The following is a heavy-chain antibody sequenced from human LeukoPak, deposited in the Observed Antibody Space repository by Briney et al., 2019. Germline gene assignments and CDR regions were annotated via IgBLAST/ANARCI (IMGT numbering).Heavy chain of an antibody. CDR2: INTNTGNP. J-gene: IGHJ4*02. Sequence: GASVKVSCKASGYTFTSYAMNWVRQAPGQGLEWMGWINTNTGNPTYAQGFTGRFVFSLDTSVSTAYLLISSLKAEDTAVYYCARNYDFWSGYPLYYFDYWGQGTLVTVSS. CDR1: GYTFTSYA. D-gene: IGHD3-3*01. CDR3: ARNYDFWSGYPLYYFDY. V-gene: IGHV7-4-1*02.